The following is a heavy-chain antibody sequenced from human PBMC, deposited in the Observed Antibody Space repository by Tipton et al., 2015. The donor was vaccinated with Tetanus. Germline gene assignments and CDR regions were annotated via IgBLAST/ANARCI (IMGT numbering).Heavy chain of an antibody. D-gene: IGHD3-9*01. CDR3: TTSGPGAFEGDY. CDR2: IKSKIDGGAI. Sequence: GFTFTNAWMSWVRQAPGKGLEWVGRIKSKIDGGAIDYAAPMEGRFTFSRDDSKNTVFLQMNSLKTGDPALFYCTTSGPGAFEGDYWGQGTLVTVSS. J-gene: IGHJ4*02. CDR1: GFTFTNAW. V-gene: IGHV3-15*01.